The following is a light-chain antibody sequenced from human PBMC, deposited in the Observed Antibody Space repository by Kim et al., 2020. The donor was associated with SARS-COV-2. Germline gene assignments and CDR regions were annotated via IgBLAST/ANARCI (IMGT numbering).Light chain of an antibody. V-gene: IGKV1-6*01. J-gene: IGKJ2*01. CDR3: LQDYNYPYT. CDR1: KGIRND. Sequence: STSVGHTVTITCRASKGIRNDLGWYQQKPGKAPKLLIYSASSLQSGVPSRFSGSGSGTDFTLTISSLQPEDFATYYCLQDYNYPYTFGQGTKLEIK. CDR2: SAS.